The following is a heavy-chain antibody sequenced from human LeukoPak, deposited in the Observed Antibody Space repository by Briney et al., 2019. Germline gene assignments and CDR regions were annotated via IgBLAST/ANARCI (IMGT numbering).Heavy chain of an antibody. Sequence: GGSLRLSCAASGFTFSSYSMNWVRQAPGKGLEWVSSISSSSSYIYYADSVKGRFTISRDNAKNSLYLQMNSLRAEDTAVYYCASLDTAMVIYYGMDVWGQGTTVTVSS. D-gene: IGHD5-18*01. CDR1: GFTFSSYS. CDR3: ASLDTAMVIYYGMDV. J-gene: IGHJ6*02. CDR2: ISSSSSYI. V-gene: IGHV3-21*01.